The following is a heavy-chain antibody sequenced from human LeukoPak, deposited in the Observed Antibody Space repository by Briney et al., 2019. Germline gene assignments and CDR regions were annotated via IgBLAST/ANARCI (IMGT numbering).Heavy chain of an antibody. V-gene: IGHV1-2*02. Sequence: ASVKVSCKASGYTFTGYYMHWVRQAPGQGLEWMGWINPNSGGTNYAQKFQGRVTMTRDTSISTAYMELSRLRSDDTAAYYCARGPPTGYCSGTSCFGPRYFQYWGQGTLVTVSS. CDR1: GYTFTGYY. CDR3: ARGPPTGYCSGTSCFGPRYFQY. CDR2: INPNSGGT. J-gene: IGHJ1*01. D-gene: IGHD2-2*01.